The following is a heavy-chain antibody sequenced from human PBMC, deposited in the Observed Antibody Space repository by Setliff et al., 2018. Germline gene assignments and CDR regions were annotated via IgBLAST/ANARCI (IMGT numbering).Heavy chain of an antibody. CDR1: GYSISSGYY. CDR2: IYHSGST. J-gene: IGHJ4*02. D-gene: IGHD3-22*01. CDR3: ARAVLVVDAEDY. Sequence: NPSETLSLTCTVSGYSISSGYYWGWIRQPPGKGLEWIGSIYHSGSTYYNPSLKSRVTISVDTSKNQFSLKLSSVTAADTAVYYCARAVLVVDAEDYWGQGTLGTVSS. V-gene: IGHV4-38-2*02.